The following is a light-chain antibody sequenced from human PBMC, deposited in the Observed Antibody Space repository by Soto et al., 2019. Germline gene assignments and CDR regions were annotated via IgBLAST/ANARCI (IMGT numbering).Light chain of an antibody. CDR3: SSYTSSSTLRV. CDR1: SSDVGGYNY. CDR2: DVS. J-gene: IGLJ2*01. Sequence: QSALTHPASVSGSPGQSITISCTGTSSDVGGYNYVSWYQQHPGKAPKLMIYDVSNRPSGVSNRFSGSKSGNTASLTISGIQAEDEADYYCSSYTSSSTLRVFGGGTQLTVL. V-gene: IGLV2-14*01.